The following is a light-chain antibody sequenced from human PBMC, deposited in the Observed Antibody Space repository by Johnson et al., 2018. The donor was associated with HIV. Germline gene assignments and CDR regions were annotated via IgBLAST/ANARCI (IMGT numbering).Light chain of an antibody. CDR2: DNN. CDR3: GTLDSSLSVYV. CDR1: SSNVGSSF. J-gene: IGLJ1*01. V-gene: IGLV1-51*01. Sequence: QPVLTQPPSVSAAPGQTVTISCSGSSSNVGSSFVSWYRQVPGTAPKLLIYDNNKRPSGIPGRFSGSRSGPSATLGLTGLQTGDEADYYCGTLDSSLSVYVFGTGTKVTVL.